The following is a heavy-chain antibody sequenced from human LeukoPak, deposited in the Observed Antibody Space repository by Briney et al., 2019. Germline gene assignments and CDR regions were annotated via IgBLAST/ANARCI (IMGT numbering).Heavy chain of an antibody. V-gene: IGHV3-48*04. J-gene: IGHJ4*02. CDR1: GFTFSTYS. CDR2: ISSSSSTI. CDR3: AKMTKSYDILTGWFGY. Sequence: PGGSLRLSCAASGFTFSTYSMNWVRQAPGKGLEWVSYISSSSSTIDYADSVKGRFTTSRDNAKNSLYLQMNSLRAEDTALYYCAKMTKSYDILTGWFGYWGQGTLVTVSS. D-gene: IGHD3-9*01.